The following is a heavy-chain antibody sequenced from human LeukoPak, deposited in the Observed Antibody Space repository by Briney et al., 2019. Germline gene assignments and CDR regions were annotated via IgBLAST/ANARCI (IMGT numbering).Heavy chain of an antibody. Sequence: GGSLRLSCAASGFTFTNYGMHWVRQAPGKGLEWVAFIRYDGSNKYYADSVKGRFTISRDNAKNSLYLQMNSLRAEDTAVYYCVRQLVSWGQGTLVTVSS. V-gene: IGHV3-30*02. CDR3: VRQLVS. CDR1: GFTFTNYG. CDR2: IRYDGSNK. D-gene: IGHD5-18*01. J-gene: IGHJ5*02.